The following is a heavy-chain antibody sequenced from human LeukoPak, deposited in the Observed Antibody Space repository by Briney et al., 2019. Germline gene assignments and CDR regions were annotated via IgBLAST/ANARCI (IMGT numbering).Heavy chain of an antibody. CDR3: ARGDWVFDY. Sequence: GGSLRLSCVASGFTFRSYTMNWVRQAPGKGLEWVSAISKSSTYIHYADSVKGRFTISRDNTKNSLYLQMNSLRAEDTAVYYCARGDWVFDYWGQGTLVTVSS. V-gene: IGHV3-21*01. J-gene: IGHJ4*02. CDR2: ISKSSTYI. CDR1: GFTFRSYT. D-gene: IGHD3-9*01.